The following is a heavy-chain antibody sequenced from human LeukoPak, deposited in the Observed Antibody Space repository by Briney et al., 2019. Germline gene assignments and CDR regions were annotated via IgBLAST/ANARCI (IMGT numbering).Heavy chain of an antibody. CDR3: ASLYSGSYYALDY. J-gene: IGHJ4*02. Sequence: SGTLSLTCAVSGGSISSSNWWSWVRQPPGKGLEWIGEIYHSGSTNYNPSLKSRVTISVDTSKNQFSLKLSSVTAADTAVYYCASLYSGSYYALDYWGQGTLVTVSS. D-gene: IGHD1-26*01. V-gene: IGHV4-4*02. CDR1: GGSISSSNW. CDR2: IYHSGST.